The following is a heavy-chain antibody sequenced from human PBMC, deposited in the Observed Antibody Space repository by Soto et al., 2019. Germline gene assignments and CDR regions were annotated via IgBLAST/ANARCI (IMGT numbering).Heavy chain of an antibody. Sequence: EVQLVESGGGLVQPGGSLRLSCAASGFTFSSDWMNWVRQSQGKGLEWVSRIISGGTRATYADFVKGRFTITRDNAKNTLYLQMHSLTTDDTAVYYCARERTSKGGMDIWGQGTTVTVSS. J-gene: IGHJ6*02. CDR3: ARERTSKGGMDI. CDR1: GFTFSSDW. CDR2: IISGGTRA. V-gene: IGHV3-74*01.